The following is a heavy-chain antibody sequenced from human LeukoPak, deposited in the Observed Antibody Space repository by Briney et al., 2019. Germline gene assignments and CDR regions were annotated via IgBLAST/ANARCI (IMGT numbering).Heavy chain of an antibody. V-gene: IGHV4-39*07. J-gene: IGHJ3*02. D-gene: IGHD5-24*01. CDR3: ARHGYPTAFDI. Sequence: PSETLSLTCTVSGGSISSSYYYWGWIRQPPGKGLEWIGTIYYSGSTYYNPSLKSRVTISEDTSKNQFSLKLSSVTAADTAVYYCARHGYPTAFDIWGQGTMVTVSS. CDR2: IYYSGST. CDR1: GGSISSSYYY.